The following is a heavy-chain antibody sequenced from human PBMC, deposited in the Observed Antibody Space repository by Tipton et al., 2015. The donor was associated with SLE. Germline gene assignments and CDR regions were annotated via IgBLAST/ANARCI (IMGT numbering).Heavy chain of an antibody. D-gene: IGHD2-21*01. Sequence: TLSLTCTVSNYSISSGYYWGWIRQTPGKGLEKGLEWIGSIHHSGTTYYSPSLRSRLTISVDTSKNQFSLKLSSVTAADTAVYYCARDNNYYSLGLYSDFWGQGTLVTVSS. CDR3: ARDNNYYSLGLYSDF. CDR2: IHHSGTT. J-gene: IGHJ4*02. CDR1: NYSISSGYY. V-gene: IGHV4-38-2*02.